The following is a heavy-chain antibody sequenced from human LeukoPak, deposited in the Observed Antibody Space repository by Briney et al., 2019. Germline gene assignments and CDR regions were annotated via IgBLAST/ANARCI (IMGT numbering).Heavy chain of an antibody. CDR2: MYYSGST. CDR1: GGSIRSHY. CDR3: TCGYISYYVMDV. Sequence: SETLSLTCTVSGGSIRSHYWTWIRQAPGKALEWIGYMYYSGSTDYNPSLKSRVIISADTSKNQFSLKMSSVTAADTAIYYCTCGYISYYVMDVWGQGTTVTVSS. V-gene: IGHV4-59*11. J-gene: IGHJ6*02. D-gene: IGHD3-22*01.